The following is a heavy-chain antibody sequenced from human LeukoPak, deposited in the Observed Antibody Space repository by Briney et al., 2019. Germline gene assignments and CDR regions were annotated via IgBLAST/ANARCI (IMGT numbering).Heavy chain of an antibody. J-gene: IGHJ4*02. CDR2: IIPIFGTA. CDR1: GGTFSSYA. CDR3: AREGVLYYFDY. D-gene: IGHD3-10*01. V-gene: IGHV1-69*05. Sequence: ASVKVSCKASGGTFSSYAISWVRRAPGQGLEWMGGIIPIFGTANYAQKFQGRVTITTDESTSTAYMELSSLRSEDTAVYYCAREGVLYYFDYWGQGTLVTVSS.